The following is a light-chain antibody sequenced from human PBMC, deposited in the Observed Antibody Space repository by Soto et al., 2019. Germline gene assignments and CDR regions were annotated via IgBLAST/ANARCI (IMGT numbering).Light chain of an antibody. Sequence: DIQMTQSPSTLSSSVGDRVTITCRASQSISSWLAWYQQKPGKAPKLLIYKASSLESGVPSRFSGSGSGTEFTLTLSSLQPDDFATYYCQQYNTYCTFGQGTKV. CDR3: QQYNTYCT. CDR2: KAS. J-gene: IGKJ1*01. V-gene: IGKV1-5*03. CDR1: QSISSW.